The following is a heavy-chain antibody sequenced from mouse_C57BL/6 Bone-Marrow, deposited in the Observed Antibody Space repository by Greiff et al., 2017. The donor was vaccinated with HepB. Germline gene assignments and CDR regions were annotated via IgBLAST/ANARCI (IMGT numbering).Heavy chain of an antibody. V-gene: IGHV1-19*01. J-gene: IGHJ1*03. CDR2: INPYNGGT. Sequence: VQLQQSGPVLVKPGASVKMSCKASGYTFTDYYMNWVKQSHGKSLEWIGVINPYNGGTSYNQKFKGKATLTVDTSSSTAYMELNSLTSEDSAVYYCARSATVVATRYFDVWGTGTTVTVSS. CDR3: ARSATVVATRYFDV. CDR1: GYTFTDYY. D-gene: IGHD1-1*01.